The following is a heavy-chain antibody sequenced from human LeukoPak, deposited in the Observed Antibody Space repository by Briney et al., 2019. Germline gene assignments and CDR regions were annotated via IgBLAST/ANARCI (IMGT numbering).Heavy chain of an antibody. CDR1: GFTVSSIY. J-gene: IGHJ4*02. CDR2: TFSGGST. Sequence: GGSLTLSCAASGFTVSSIYMRWVRPAPGEGLEWVSVTFSGGSTYYADSVKGRFTFPRDNSSKPPYLHIDSLSAATRPVYTLPKNGPSYYDSSGYSVDYWGQKSLVTVSS. V-gene: IGHV3-66*01. D-gene: IGHD3-22*01. CDR3: PKNGPSYYDSSGYSVDY.